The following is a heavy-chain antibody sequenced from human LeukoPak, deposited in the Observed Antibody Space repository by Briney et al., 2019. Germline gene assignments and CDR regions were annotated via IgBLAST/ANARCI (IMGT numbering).Heavy chain of an antibody. V-gene: IGHV5-51*01. D-gene: IGHD6-13*01. J-gene: IGHJ4*02. CDR3: ARTLAAAGTRFTDY. Sequence: GESLKISCKGSGSRFTSYWIGWVRRMPGKGLEWMGIIYPGDSDTRYSPSFQGQVTISADKSISTAYLQWSSLKASDTAMYYCARTLAAAGTRFTDYWGQGTLVTVSS. CDR1: GSRFTSYW. CDR2: IYPGDSDT.